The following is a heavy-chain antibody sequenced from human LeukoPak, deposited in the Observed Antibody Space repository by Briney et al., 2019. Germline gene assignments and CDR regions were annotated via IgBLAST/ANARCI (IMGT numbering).Heavy chain of an antibody. D-gene: IGHD3-22*01. CDR3: AKSDYYDSSGYLDY. CDR2: ISGSGGST. CDR1: GFTFVSYA. V-gene: IGHV3-23*01. Sequence: PGGSLKLSCAASGFTFVSYAMSWVRQAPGKGLEWVSAISGSGGSTYYAGSVKGRFTISRDNSKNTLYLQMNSLRAEDTAVYYCAKSDYYDSSGYLDYWGQGTLVTVSS. J-gene: IGHJ4*02.